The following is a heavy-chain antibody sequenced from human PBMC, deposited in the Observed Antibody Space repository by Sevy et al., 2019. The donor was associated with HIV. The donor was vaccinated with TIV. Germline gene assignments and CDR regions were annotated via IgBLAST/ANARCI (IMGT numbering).Heavy chain of an antibody. D-gene: IGHD1-26*01. CDR3: AKLSGWELLRNNFDY. V-gene: IGHV3-23*01. CDR2: ISGSGGST. CDR1: GFTFSSYA. J-gene: IGHJ4*02. Sequence: GGSLRLSCAASGFTFSSYAMSWVRQAPGKGLEWVSAISGSGGSTYYADSVKGRFTISRDNSKNTLYLQMNSLRAEDTAVYYCAKLSGWELLRNNFDYWGQGTLVTVSS.